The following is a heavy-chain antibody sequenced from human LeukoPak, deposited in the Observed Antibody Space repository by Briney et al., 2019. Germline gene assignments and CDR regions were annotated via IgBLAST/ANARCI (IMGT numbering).Heavy chain of an antibody. V-gene: IGHV6-1*01. D-gene: IGHD6-19*01. CDR3: ARNLGYSSGWYSPDWFDP. J-gene: IGHJ5*02. Sequence: SQTLSLTCAISGDSVSSNSAAWNWIRQSPSRGLEWLGRTYYRSKWYNDYAVSVKSRITINPDTSKNQFSLQLNSVTPEDTAVCYCARNLGYSSGWYSPDWFDPWGQGTLVTVSS. CDR2: TYYRSKWYN. CDR1: GDSVSSNSAA.